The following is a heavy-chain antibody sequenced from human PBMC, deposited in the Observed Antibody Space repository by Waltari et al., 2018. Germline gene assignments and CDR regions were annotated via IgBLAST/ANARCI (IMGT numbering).Heavy chain of an antibody. J-gene: IGHJ4*02. CDR2: INPNSGGT. V-gene: IGHV1-2*04. D-gene: IGHD6-13*01. CDR3: ARGSFWRMVGAAAGIHLDY. Sequence: QVHLVQSGAEVKKPGASVKVSCKASGYTFTGYYMHWVRQAPGQGLEWMGWINPNSGGTNYAQKFQGWVTMTRDTSISTAYMELSRLRSDDTAVYYCARGSFWRMVGAAAGIHLDYWGQGTLVTVSS. CDR1: GYTFTGYY.